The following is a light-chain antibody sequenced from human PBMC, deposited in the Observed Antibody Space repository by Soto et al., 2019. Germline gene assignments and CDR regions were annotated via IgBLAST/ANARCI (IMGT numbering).Light chain of an antibody. V-gene: IGKV3D-11*01. CDR3: QQRSNWHPPLT. Sequence: EIVLTQSPATLSLSPGERATLSCRASQGVSSYLAWYQQKPGQAPRLLIYDASNRATGIPARFSGSGPGTDFTLTISSLEPEDFAVYYCQQRSNWHPPLTFGGGTKVEIK. J-gene: IGKJ4*01. CDR2: DAS. CDR1: QGVSSY.